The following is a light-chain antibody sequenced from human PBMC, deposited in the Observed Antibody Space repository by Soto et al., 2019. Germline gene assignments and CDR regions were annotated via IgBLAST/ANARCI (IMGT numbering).Light chain of an antibody. CDR1: QSVSSSY. V-gene: IGKV3-20*01. CDR2: GAS. CDR3: QQYGSSRT. J-gene: IGKJ5*01. Sequence: EIVLTQSPGTLSLSPGERATLSGRASQSVSSSYLAWYQQKPGQAPRLLIYGASSRATGIPDRFSGSGSGTDFTLTISRLEPEDFAVYYCQQYGSSRTFGHGTRLEIK.